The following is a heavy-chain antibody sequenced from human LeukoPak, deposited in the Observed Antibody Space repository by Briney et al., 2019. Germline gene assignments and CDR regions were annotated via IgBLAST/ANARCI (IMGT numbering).Heavy chain of an antibody. V-gene: IGHV4-34*01. D-gene: IGHD5-24*01. CDR1: GGSFSGYY. CDR2: TNHSGST. Sequence: SETLSLTCAVYGGSFSGYYWSWIRQPPGKGLDWIGETNHSGSTNYNPSLKSRVTISVDTSKNQFSLKLSSVTAADTAVYYCARWVKRWLQFWWFDPWGQGTLVTVSS. J-gene: IGHJ5*02. CDR3: ARWVKRWLQFWWFDP.